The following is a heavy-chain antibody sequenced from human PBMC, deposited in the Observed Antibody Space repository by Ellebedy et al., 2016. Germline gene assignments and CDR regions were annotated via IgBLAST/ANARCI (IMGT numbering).Heavy chain of an antibody. Sequence: KVSCKGSGYSFTSYWIGWVRQMPGKGLEWMGIIYPGDSDTRYSPSFQGQVTISADKSISTAYLQWSSLKASDTAMYYCARQDTRKAVAGDFDYWGQGTLVTVSS. V-gene: IGHV5-51*01. CDR1: GYSFTSYW. CDR3: ARQDTRKAVAGDFDY. CDR2: IYPGDSDT. J-gene: IGHJ4*02. D-gene: IGHD6-19*01.